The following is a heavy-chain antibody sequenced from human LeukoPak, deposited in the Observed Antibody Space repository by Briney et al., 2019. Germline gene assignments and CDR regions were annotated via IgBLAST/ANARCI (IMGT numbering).Heavy chain of an antibody. CDR3: ARNREGPRYSSGWYDDFDY. V-gene: IGHV1-69*04. Sequence: ASVKVSCKASGGTFSSYAISWVRQAPGQGLEWMGRIIPILGIANYAQKFQGRVTITADKSTGTAYMELSSLRSEDTAVYYCARNREGPRYSSGWYDDFDYWGQGTLVTVSS. CDR2: IIPILGIA. CDR1: GGTFSSYA. J-gene: IGHJ4*02. D-gene: IGHD6-19*01.